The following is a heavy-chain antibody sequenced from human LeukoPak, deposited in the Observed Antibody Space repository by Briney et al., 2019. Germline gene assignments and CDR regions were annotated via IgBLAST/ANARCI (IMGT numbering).Heavy chain of an antibody. V-gene: IGHV3-11*04. CDR1: GFTFSDYY. CDR3: ARFPCGGDCSRDVAFDI. CDR2: ISSSGSTI. J-gene: IGHJ3*02. D-gene: IGHD2-21*02. Sequence: GGSLRLSCAASGFTFSDYYMSWIRQAPGKGLGWVSYISSSGSTIYYADSVKGRFTISRDNAKNSLYLQMNSLGAEDTAVYYCARFPCGGDCSRDVAFDIWGQGTMVTVSS.